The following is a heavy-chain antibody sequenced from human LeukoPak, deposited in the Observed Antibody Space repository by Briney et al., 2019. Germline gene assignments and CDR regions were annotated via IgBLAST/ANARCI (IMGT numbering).Heavy chain of an antibody. D-gene: IGHD3-10*01. CDR1: GFTFSSTW. CDR3: ARYYNPDY. J-gene: IGHJ4*02. V-gene: IGHV3-7*01. Sequence: GGSLRLSCAASGFTFSSTWMTWVRQVPGKGLEWVANIKQDGSEKYYVDSVKGRFTISRDNAKNLLYLQMSSLRAEDTAVYYCARYYNPDYWGQGTLVTVSS. CDR2: IKQDGSEK.